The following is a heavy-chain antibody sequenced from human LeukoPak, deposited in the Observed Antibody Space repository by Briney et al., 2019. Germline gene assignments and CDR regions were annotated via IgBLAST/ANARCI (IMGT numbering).Heavy chain of an antibody. CDR2: ISTSSSYI. J-gene: IGHJ3*02. CDR1: GFSFSSNS. CDR3: ASNRAIKVVVSAFDI. V-gene: IGHV3-21*01. D-gene: IGHD3-22*01. Sequence: GGSLRLSCAASGFSFSSNSMNWVRQAPGKGLEWVSSISTSSSYIYYADSVKGRFTISRDNAKNSLYLQMNSLRAEDTAVYYCASNRAIKVVVSAFDIWGQGTMVTVSS.